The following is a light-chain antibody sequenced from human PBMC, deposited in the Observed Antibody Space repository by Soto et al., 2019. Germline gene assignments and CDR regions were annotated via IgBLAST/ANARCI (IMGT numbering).Light chain of an antibody. V-gene: IGLV2-14*03. CDR2: DVN. CDR1: SSDVGGYNF. J-gene: IGLJ1*01. Sequence: QSVLTQPASVSGSPGQSITISCTGTSSDVGGYNFVSWYQQYPGRAPKLMIYDVNNRPSGVSNRFYGSKSGNTASLTISGLQAEDEADYYCNSYSSSATDVFGTGTKLTVL. CDR3: NSYSSSATDV.